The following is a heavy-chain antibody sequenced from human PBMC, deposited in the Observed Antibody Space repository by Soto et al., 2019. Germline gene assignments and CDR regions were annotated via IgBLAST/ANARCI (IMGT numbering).Heavy chain of an antibody. J-gene: IGHJ4*02. CDR2: INHSGST. CDR1: GGSFSGYY. CDR3: ARVGPRGNDY. D-gene: IGHD2-15*01. V-gene: IGHV4-34*01. Sequence: SETLSLTCAVYGGSFSGYYWSWIRQPPGKGLEWIGEINHSGSTNYNPSLKSRVTISVDTSKNQFSLKLSSVTAADTAVYYCARVGPRGNDYWGQGTLVTVSS.